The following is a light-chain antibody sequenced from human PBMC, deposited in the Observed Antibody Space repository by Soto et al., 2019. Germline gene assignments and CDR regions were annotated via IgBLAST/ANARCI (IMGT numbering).Light chain of an antibody. CDR1: QTVSGNY. Sequence: EIVLTQSPGILSLSPGERATLSCRASQTVSGNYLAWYQQKPGQSPRLLIYGSSDRATGIPDRFSGSGSGTNFTTTTNRVEPEEFAVYYCQQYGSSPPYTFGQGTTLEI. CDR2: GSS. J-gene: IGKJ2*01. CDR3: QQYGSSPPYT. V-gene: IGKV3-20*01.